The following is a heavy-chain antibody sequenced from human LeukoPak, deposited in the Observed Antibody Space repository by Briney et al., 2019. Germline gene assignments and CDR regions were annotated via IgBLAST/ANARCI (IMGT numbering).Heavy chain of an antibody. CDR1: GGSISSSSYY. J-gene: IGHJ2*01. V-gene: IGHV4-61*02. CDR2: IYTSGSP. CDR3: AGLTSSWYQDWYFDL. D-gene: IGHD6-13*01. Sequence: SETLSLTCTVSGGSISSSSYYWSWIRQPAGKGLEWIGRIYTSGSPNYNPSLKSRVTMSVDTSKNQFSLKLSSVTAADTAVYYCAGLTSSWYQDWYFDLWGRGTLVTVSS.